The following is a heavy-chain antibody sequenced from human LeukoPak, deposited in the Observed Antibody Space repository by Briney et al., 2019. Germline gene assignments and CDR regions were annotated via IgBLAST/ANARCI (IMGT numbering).Heavy chain of an antibody. D-gene: IGHD2-15*01. CDR3: VRYCSGGSCSD. Sequence: GGSLRLSCAASGFTFSSNWMHWVRQAPGKGLVWVSCINSDGSSTTYADSVKGRFTVSRDNAKNTLYLQMDSLRAEDTAIYYCVRYCSGGSCSDWGQGTLVTVSS. CDR1: GFTFSSNW. J-gene: IGHJ4*02. V-gene: IGHV3-74*01. CDR2: INSDGSST.